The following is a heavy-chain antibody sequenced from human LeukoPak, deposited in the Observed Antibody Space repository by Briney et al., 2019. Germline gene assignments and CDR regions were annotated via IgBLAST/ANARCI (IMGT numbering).Heavy chain of an antibody. D-gene: IGHD3-9*01. CDR2: IIPIFGTP. CDR1: GGTFTSYV. V-gene: IGHV1-69*06. CDR3: AGGDYGDVLTGYYKGPIQY. J-gene: IGHJ4*02. Sequence: ASVKVSCKASGGTFTSYVFSWVRQAPGQGLEWMGRIIPIFGTPHYAQKFQGRVTITADKSTSIAYMEMSGLRSEDTAVYYCAGGDYGDVLTGYYKGPIQYRGQGTLVTVSS.